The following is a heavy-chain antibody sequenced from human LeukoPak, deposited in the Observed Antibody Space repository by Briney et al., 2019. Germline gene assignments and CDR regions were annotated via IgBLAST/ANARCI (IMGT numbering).Heavy chain of an antibody. CDR2: LSGDEGRK. Sequence: GGSLRLSCAASGFTFDDYSMQWVRQAPGKGLEWVSFLSGDEGRKYYAEFVKGRFTISRDNSKNFLYLQMNSLRSEDTALYYCAKGLRYFVWLFSPLTLVDYWGQGSLVSVSS. D-gene: IGHD3-9*01. CDR1: GFTFDDYS. J-gene: IGHJ4*02. V-gene: IGHV3-43*02. CDR3: AKGLRYFVWLFSPLTLVDY.